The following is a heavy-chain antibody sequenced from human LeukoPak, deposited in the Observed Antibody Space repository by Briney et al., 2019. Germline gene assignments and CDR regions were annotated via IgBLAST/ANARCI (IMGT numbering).Heavy chain of an antibody. J-gene: IGHJ6*03. CDR3: ARLVRRGYYMDV. V-gene: IGHV4-39*01. CDR1: GGSISGSSYY. Sequence: PSETLSLTCSVSGGSISGSSYYWGWIRQPPGKGLEWIGNIYYRGSTYYNPSLKSRVIMSIDTSKNQFSLKVNSVTAADTAVYYCARLVRRGYYMDVWGKGTTVTVSS. CDR2: IYYRGST. D-gene: IGHD1-14*01.